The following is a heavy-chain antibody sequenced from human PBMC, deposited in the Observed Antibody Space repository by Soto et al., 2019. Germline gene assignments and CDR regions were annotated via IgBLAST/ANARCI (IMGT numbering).Heavy chain of an antibody. CDR3: AKSHLMQQLVYY. CDR1: GFTFSSYG. V-gene: IGHV3-30*18. D-gene: IGHD6-13*01. Sequence: GGSLRLSCAASGFTFSSYGMHWVRQAPGKGLEWVAVISYDGSNKYYADSVKGRFTISRDNSKNTLYLQMNSLRAEDTAVYYCAKSHLMQQLVYYWGQGTLVTVSS. J-gene: IGHJ4*02. CDR2: ISYDGSNK.